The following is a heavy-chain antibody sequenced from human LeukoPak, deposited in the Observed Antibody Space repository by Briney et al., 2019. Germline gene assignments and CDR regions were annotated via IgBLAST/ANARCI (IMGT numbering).Heavy chain of an antibody. Sequence: GGSLRLSCAASGFTFRSYAVSWVRQAPGKGLEWVSAISGSGGSTYYADSVKGRFTISRDNSKNTLYLQMNSLRAEDTAVYYCAKDRTHGIAAAGTGYWGQGTLVTVSS. CDR2: ISGSGGST. J-gene: IGHJ4*02. CDR3: AKDRTHGIAAAGTGY. CDR1: GFTFRSYA. D-gene: IGHD6-13*01. V-gene: IGHV3-23*01.